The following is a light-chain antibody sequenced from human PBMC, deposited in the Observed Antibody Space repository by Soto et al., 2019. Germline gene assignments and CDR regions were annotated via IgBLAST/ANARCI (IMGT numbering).Light chain of an antibody. J-gene: IGKJ1*01. CDR3: QHYNSYSEA. CDR1: QSVRSN. CDR2: DAS. Sequence: EIVLTQSPGTLSLSPGERATLSCRASQSVRSNLAWYQQKPGQAPRLLMYDASTRATGIPARFSGSGSGTEFTLTISSLQPDDFATYYCQHYNSYSEAFGQGTKVDI. V-gene: IGKV3-15*01.